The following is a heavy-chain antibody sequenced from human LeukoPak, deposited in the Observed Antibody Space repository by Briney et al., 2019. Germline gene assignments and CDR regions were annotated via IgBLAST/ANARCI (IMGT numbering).Heavy chain of an antibody. D-gene: IGHD5-12*01. Sequence: GGSLRLSCAASGFTFRNYAMHWVRQPPGKGLEWVSSIFPSGGEIHYADSVKGRFTISRDNAKNSLYLQMNSLRGEDTAVYYCARGEWLRANPCDYWGQGTLVTVSS. CDR1: GFTFRNYA. CDR3: ARGEWLRANPCDY. V-gene: IGHV3-21*01. CDR2: IFPSGGEI. J-gene: IGHJ4*02.